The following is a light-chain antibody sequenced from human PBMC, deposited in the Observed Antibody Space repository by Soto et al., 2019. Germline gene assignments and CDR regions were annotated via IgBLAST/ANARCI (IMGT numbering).Light chain of an antibody. V-gene: IGLV2-14*01. CDR1: STDIGSYNF. Sequence: QSALTQPASVSGSPGQSITLSCTGTSTDIGSYNFVSWYQQYAGKAPKLIVYEVARRPSGVSDRFSGSKSGNAASLTISGLQAEDEGHYYCASYTNRATLIFGGGTKVTVL. CDR3: ASYTNRATLI. CDR2: EVA. J-gene: IGLJ2*01.